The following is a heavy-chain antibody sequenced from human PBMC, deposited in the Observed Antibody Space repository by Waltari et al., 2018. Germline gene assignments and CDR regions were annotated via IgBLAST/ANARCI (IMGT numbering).Heavy chain of an antibody. D-gene: IGHD6-13*01. CDR1: GFNFGIYW. V-gene: IGHV3-7*01. Sequence: EVQLVESGGGLVQPGGSLRLSCAASGFNFGIYWMSWVRQAPGKGLEWGANIKKGGGEKDYGDSVKGRFTISRDNAKNSLYLQMNSLRAEDTAVYYCARGGQQLGYWGQGTLVTVSS. CDR2: IKKGGGEK. J-gene: IGHJ4*02. CDR3: ARGGQQLGY.